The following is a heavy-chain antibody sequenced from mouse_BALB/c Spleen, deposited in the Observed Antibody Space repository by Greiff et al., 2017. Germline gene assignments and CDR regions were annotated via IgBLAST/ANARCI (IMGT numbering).Heavy chain of an antibody. CDR1: GFSLTSYG. J-gene: IGHJ3*01. Sequence: VKLMESGPGLVQPSQSLSITCTVSGFSLTSYGVHWVRQSPGKGLEWLGVIWSGGSTDYNAAFISRLSISKDNSKSQVFFKMNSLQANDTAIYYCARNSGGNYPAWFAYWGQGTLVTVSA. D-gene: IGHD2-1*01. CDR3: ARNSGGNYPAWFAY. V-gene: IGHV2-2*02. CDR2: IWSGGST.